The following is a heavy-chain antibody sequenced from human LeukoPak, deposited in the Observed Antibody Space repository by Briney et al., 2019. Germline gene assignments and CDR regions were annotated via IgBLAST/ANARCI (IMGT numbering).Heavy chain of an antibody. J-gene: IGHJ1*01. CDR3: ARVSGLGMNEYLQH. CDR2: TNNDGSYS. CDR1: GLTFRNSR. V-gene: IGHV3-74*01. Sequence: GGSLRLSCAASGLTFRNSRMHWVRQAPGKGLVWLSRTNNDGSYSSYADSVKGRFTISRDNAKNTLYLQMNSLRAEDTAVYFCARVSGLGMNEYLQHWGQGTLVTVSS. D-gene: IGHD3-10*01.